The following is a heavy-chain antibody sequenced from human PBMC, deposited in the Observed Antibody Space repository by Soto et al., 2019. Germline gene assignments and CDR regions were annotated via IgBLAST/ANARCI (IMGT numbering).Heavy chain of an antibody. Sequence: ASVKVSCKAVGYTITSYYLHWVRQAPGQGLEWMGIINPGDGSTRYTQKFQGRVTMTRDTSTSTVYMELSSLRVEDTAVYFCARSYVQSRPIDYWGQGTLVTVSS. V-gene: IGHV1-46*01. CDR2: INPGDGST. D-gene: IGHD3-10*02. CDR3: ARSYVQSRPIDY. CDR1: GYTITSYY. J-gene: IGHJ4*02.